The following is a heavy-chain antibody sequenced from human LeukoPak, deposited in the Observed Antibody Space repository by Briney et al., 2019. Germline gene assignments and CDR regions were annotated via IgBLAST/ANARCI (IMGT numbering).Heavy chain of an antibody. J-gene: IGHJ1*01. D-gene: IGHD3-10*01. CDR1: GFTFSSYA. Sequence: RSLRLSCAASGFTFSSYAMHWVRQAPGKGLEWVAVISYDGSNKYYADSVKGRFTISRDNSKNTLYLQMNSLRAEDTAVYYCARDEGLGVFQHWGQGTLVTVSS. V-gene: IGHV3-30-3*01. CDR3: ARDEGLGVFQH. CDR2: ISYDGSNK.